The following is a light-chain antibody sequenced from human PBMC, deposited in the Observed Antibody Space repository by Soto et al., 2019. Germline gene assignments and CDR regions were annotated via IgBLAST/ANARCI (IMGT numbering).Light chain of an antibody. V-gene: IGLV2-14*01. CDR2: DVS. CDR3: SSYTGSSTYVL. Sequence: QSALTQPASVSGSPGQSITISCTGTSSDVGGYNYVSWYQQHPGKAPKLMIYDVSNRPSGLSNRFSGSKSGNTASLTISGLQAEDETDYYCSSYTGSSTYVLFGGGTKLTVL. J-gene: IGLJ2*01. CDR1: SSDVGGYNY.